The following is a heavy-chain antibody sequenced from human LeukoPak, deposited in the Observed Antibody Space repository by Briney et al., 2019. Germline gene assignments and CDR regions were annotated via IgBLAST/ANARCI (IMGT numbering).Heavy chain of an antibody. CDR3: ARTNLYVDTAVNDAFDI. Sequence: PGGSLRLSCAASGFTFSSYGMHWVRQAPGKGLEWVAVIWYDGSDKYYADSVKGRFTISRDNSKNTLYLQMNSLTAEDTAVYYCARTNLYVDTAVNDAFDIWGQGTMVTVSS. V-gene: IGHV3-33*01. D-gene: IGHD5-18*01. CDR1: GFTFSSYG. CDR2: IWYDGSDK. J-gene: IGHJ3*02.